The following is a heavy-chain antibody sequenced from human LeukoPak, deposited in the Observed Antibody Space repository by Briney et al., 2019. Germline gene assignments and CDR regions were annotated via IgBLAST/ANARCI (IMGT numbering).Heavy chain of an antibody. Sequence: SETLSLTCTVSGGSISSSSYYWGWIRQPPGKGLEWIGSIYYSGSTYYNPSLKSRVTISVDTSKNQFSLKLSSVTAADTAVYYCARRCSEGWAKYYYDSSVGKNWFDPWGQGTLVTVSS. V-gene: IGHV4-39*01. CDR2: IYYSGST. CDR3: ARRCSEGWAKYYYDSSVGKNWFDP. J-gene: IGHJ5*02. D-gene: IGHD3-22*01. CDR1: GGSISSSSYY.